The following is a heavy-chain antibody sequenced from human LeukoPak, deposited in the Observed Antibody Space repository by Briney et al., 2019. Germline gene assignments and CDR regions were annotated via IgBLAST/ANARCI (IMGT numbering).Heavy chain of an antibody. CDR1: GDSISRGRHY. J-gene: IGHJ4*02. D-gene: IGHD3-10*01. V-gene: IGHV4-39*07. CDR3: ATITHDGEFFDY. Sequence: SETLSLTCSITGDSISRGRHYWGWVRQPPGSGLEWVGTIYSSGVTYHNPSLKSRLTMSVDTSTNHFSLRLTSVTAADTAIYYCATITHDGEFFDYWGQGTVVAVSS. CDR2: IYSSGVT.